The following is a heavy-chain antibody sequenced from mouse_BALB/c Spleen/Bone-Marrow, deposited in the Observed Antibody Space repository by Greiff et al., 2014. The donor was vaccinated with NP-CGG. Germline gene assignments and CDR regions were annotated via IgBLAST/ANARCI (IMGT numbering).Heavy chain of an antibody. V-gene: IGHV1-7*01. CDR2: INPSTGYI. D-gene: IGHD2-4*01. J-gene: IGHJ2*01. Sequence: QVQLKESGAELAKPGAPGKSSCKAFGKTFLSSWVAWGKKGPGQGLEGIGYINPSTGYIDYNQNLKDKATLTADKSSSTAYMQLSSLTSEDSAVYYCARGNYDAYFDYWGQGTTLTVSS. CDR1: GKTFLSSW. CDR3: ARGNYDAYFDY.